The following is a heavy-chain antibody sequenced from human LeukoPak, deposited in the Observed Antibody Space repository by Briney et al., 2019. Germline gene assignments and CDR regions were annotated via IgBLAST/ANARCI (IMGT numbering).Heavy chain of an antibody. CDR3: ARDSGYDYWFDP. J-gene: IGHJ5*02. CDR2: IYYSGST. D-gene: IGHD5-12*01. V-gene: IGHV4-59*01. CDR1: GGSISSYY. Sequence: SETLSLTRTVSGGSISSYYWSWIRQPPGKGLEWIGYIYYSGSTNYNPSLKSRVTISVDTSKNQFSLKLSSVTAADTAVYYCARDSGYDYWFDPWGQGTLVTVSS.